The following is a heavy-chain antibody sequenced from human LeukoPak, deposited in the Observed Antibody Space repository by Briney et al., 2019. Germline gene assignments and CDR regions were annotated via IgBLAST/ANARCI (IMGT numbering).Heavy chain of an antibody. V-gene: IGHV4-59*08. CDR2: IYYSGST. J-gene: IGHJ4*02. CDR3: ARPRFTLIDY. D-gene: IGHD3-3*01. Sequence: PSETLSLTCTVSGGSISSYYWSWIRQPPGKGLEWIGYIYYSGSTNYNPSLKSRVTISVDTSKNQFSLKLSSVTAADTAVYYCARPRFTLIDYWGQGTLVTVSS. CDR1: GGSISSYY.